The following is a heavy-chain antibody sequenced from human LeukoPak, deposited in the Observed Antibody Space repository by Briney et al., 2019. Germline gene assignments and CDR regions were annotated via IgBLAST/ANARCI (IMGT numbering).Heavy chain of an antibody. V-gene: IGHV6-1*01. CDR3: ARDGGSGTYYFDY. Sequence: SQTLSLTCAISGDSVSSNSAAWNWIRQSPSRGLEWLGRTYYRSKWYKEYAVSVKSRITINADTSKNQFSLQLTSVTPEDTAVYYCARDGGSGTYYFDYWGQGTLVAVSS. J-gene: IGHJ4*02. D-gene: IGHD3-10*01. CDR1: GDSVSSNSAA. CDR2: TYYRSKWYK.